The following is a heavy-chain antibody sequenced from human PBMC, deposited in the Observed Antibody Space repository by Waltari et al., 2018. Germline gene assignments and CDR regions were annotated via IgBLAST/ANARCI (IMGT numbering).Heavy chain of an antibody. CDR3: AREGYSSGLAGGFDI. J-gene: IGHJ3*02. V-gene: IGHV3-30*04. CDR1: AFILSTSV. CDR2: LSHDENTK. D-gene: IGHD2-15*01. Sequence: QVQLVESGGGVVQPGRSLRLSCAASAFILSTSVIHWVRQGPGKGLEWVAVLSHDENTKFYADSVKGRFTISRDNSKNTIYIQMNSLRPEDTAVYFCAREGYSSGLAGGFDIWGQGTMVTVSS.